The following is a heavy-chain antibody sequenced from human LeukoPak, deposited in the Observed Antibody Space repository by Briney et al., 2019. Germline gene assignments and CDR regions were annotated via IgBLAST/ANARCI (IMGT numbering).Heavy chain of an antibody. D-gene: IGHD3-9*01. Sequence: VAPVKVSCKASGYTFTSYDINWVRQATGQGLEWMGWMNPNSGNTGYAQKFQGRVTMTRNTSISTAYMELSSLRSEDTAVYYCARGGILTGPMSDYWGQGTLVTVSS. J-gene: IGHJ4*02. CDR2: MNPNSGNT. CDR1: GYTFTSYD. CDR3: ARGGILTGPMSDY. V-gene: IGHV1-8*01.